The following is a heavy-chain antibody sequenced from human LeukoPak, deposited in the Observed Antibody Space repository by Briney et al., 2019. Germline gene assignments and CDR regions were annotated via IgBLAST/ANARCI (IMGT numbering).Heavy chain of an antibody. Sequence: PGGSLRLSCAASGFTFSNYAMSWVRQAPGKGLEWVAVTWYDGSNNYYEGSVKGRFTISRDNSKNTLYLQMNSLRAEDTAVYYCARGRGNNYGERDYWGQGTLVTVSS. CDR1: GFTFSNYA. CDR3: ARGRGNNYGERDY. V-gene: IGHV3-33*08. CDR2: TWYDGSNN. J-gene: IGHJ4*02. D-gene: IGHD5-18*01.